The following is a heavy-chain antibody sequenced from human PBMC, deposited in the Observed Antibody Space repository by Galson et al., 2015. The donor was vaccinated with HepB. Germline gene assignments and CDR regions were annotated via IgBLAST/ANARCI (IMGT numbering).Heavy chain of an antibody. Sequence: PALVKPTQTLTLTCTFSGFSLRTSGMCVSWIRQPPGKALEWLALIDWDDDKYYSTSLKTRLTISKNTSKNQVVLTMTNMDPVDTATYYCARMPIVVVPAAMLYYYGMDVWGQGTTVTVSS. D-gene: IGHD2-2*01. CDR2: IDWDDDK. J-gene: IGHJ6*02. CDR1: GFSLRTSGMC. CDR3: ARMPIVVVPAAMLYYYGMDV. V-gene: IGHV2-70*01.